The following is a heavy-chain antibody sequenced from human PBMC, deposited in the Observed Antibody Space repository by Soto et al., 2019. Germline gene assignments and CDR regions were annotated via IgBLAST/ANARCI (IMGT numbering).Heavy chain of an antibody. J-gene: IGHJ5*02. CDR1: GFTFRSFT. CDR3: TRDASRDSSARGWFDP. D-gene: IGHD6-13*01. CDR2: ISSNSAYI. Sequence: PGGSRRRSWPASGFTFRSFTMNWVRQAPGKGLEWVSTISSNSAYIYYTDALRGRFTISRDNAKNSLHLQMNSLRAEDTAVYYRTRDASRDSSARGWFDPWGPGTLVTVSS. V-gene: IGHV3-21*01.